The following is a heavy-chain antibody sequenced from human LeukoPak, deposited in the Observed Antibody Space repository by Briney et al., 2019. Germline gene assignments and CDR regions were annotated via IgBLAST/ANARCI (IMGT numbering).Heavy chain of an antibody. J-gene: IGHJ4*02. CDR3: AGEPRSLAY. V-gene: IGHV3-48*04. CDR1: GFTFNSYG. CDR2: INSVGGTT. Sequence: GGSLRLSCAASGFTFNSYGMNWFRQAPGRGLEWISYINSVGGTTFYADSVKGRFTISRDNAKNSLYLEMNFLRAEDTAVYYCAGEPRSLAYWGQGTLVTVSS.